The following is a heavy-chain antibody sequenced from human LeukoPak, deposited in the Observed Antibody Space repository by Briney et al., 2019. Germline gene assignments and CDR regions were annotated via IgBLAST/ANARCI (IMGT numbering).Heavy chain of an antibody. D-gene: IGHD3-22*01. J-gene: IGHJ4*02. V-gene: IGHV3-11*01. CDR1: GFTFSDYY. CDR3: ARDRNYYDSSGYLSMGGY. CDR2: ISSSGSTI. Sequence: GGSLRLSWAASGFTFSDYYMSWIRQAPGKGLEWVSYISSSGSTIYYADSVKGRFTISRDNAKNSLYLQMNSLRAEDTAVYYCARDRNYYDSSGYLSMGGYWGQGTLVTVSS.